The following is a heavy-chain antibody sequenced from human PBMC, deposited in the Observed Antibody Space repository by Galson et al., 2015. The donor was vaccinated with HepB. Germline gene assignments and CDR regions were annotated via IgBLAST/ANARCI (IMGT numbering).Heavy chain of an antibody. Sequence: SLRLSCAASGFTFSNYAIHWVRQAAGKGLEWVAVISNDGHNKYYADSVKGRFTISRDNSQNTLYLEVNSLSEEDAAVYHCVSAGADYSTAWYWGGMDVWGHGTTVTVSS. CDR3: VSAGADYSTAWYWGGMDV. CDR1: GFTFSNYA. D-gene: IGHD6-13*01. J-gene: IGHJ6*02. V-gene: IGHV3-30-3*01. CDR2: ISNDGHNK.